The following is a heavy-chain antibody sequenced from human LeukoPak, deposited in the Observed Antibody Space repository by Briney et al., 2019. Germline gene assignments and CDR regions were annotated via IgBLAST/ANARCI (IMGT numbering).Heavy chain of an antibody. J-gene: IGHJ4*02. CDR2: ISSSSSCI. CDR3: ASPRTYYYDSSGYYSFDY. Sequence: GGSLRLSCAATGFTFSSYSMNWVRQTPGKGLEWVSSISSSSSCIYYADSVKGRFTISRVNAKNSLYLQMISLRAEDTAVYYCASPRTYYYDSSGYYSFDYWGQGTLVTVSS. CDR1: GFTFSSYS. D-gene: IGHD3-22*01. V-gene: IGHV3-21*01.